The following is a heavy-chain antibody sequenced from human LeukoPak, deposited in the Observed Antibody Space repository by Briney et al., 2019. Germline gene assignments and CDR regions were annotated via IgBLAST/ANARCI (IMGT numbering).Heavy chain of an antibody. CDR2: IGTAGDT. CDR1: GFTFSSYD. V-gene: IGHV3-13*01. CDR3: AKGPGIAAAGGY. Sequence: GGSLRLSCAASGFTFSSYDMHWVRQATGKGLEWVSAIGTAGDTYYPGSVKGRFTISRENAKNSLYLQMNSLRAGDTAVYYCAKGPGIAAAGGYWGQGTLVTVSS. D-gene: IGHD6-13*01. J-gene: IGHJ4*02.